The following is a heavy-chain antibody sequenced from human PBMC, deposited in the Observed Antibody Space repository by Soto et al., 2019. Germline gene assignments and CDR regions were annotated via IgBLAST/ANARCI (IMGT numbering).Heavy chain of an antibody. CDR1: GFSLSTNGVG. J-gene: IGHJ4*02. CDR3: AHVYGGYDNFDY. V-gene: IGHV2-5*02. D-gene: IGHD5-12*01. Sequence: QITLKESGPTLVKPTQTLTLTCTFSGFSLSTNGVGVGWIRQPPGKALEWLALIYWDDDKRYSPSLKSRLTITQDTSKNQVVLTMTNMDPVDTATYYCAHVYGGYDNFDYWGQGTLVTVSS. CDR2: IYWDDDK.